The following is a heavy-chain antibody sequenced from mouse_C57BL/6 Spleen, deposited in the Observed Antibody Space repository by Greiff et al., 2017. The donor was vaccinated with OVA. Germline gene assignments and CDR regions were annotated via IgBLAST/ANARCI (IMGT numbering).Heavy chain of an antibody. CDR2: IDPSDSET. Sequence: QVQLQQSGAELVRPGSSVKLSCKASGYTFTSYWMHWVKQRPIQGLEWIGNIDPSDSETHYNQKFKDKATLTVDKASSTAYMQLSSLTSEDSAVYYCARGIYYGSSSRFDYWGQGTTLTVSS. CDR1: GYTFTSYW. V-gene: IGHV1-52*01. D-gene: IGHD1-1*01. J-gene: IGHJ2*01. CDR3: ARGIYYGSSSRFDY.